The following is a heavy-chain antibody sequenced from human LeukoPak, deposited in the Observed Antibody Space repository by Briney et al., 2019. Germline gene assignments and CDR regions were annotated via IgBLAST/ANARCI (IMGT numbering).Heavy chain of an antibody. CDR2: INTNSGGS. CDR3: ARDSNKHRNYYYYYYMDG. Sequence: ASVKVSCKASGYTFTGYYMHWVRQAPGQGVEWMGRINTNSGGSNYAQKFQGRVTMTRDTSISTAYMELSRLRSDDTAVYYCARDSNKHRNYYYYYYMDGWGKGTTVTAPS. J-gene: IGHJ6*03. D-gene: IGHD1/OR15-1a*01. V-gene: IGHV1-2*06. CDR1: GYTFTGYY.